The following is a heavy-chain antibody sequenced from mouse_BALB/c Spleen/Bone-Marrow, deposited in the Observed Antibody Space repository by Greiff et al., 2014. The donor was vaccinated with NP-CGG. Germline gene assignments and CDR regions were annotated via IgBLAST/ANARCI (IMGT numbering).Heavy chain of an antibody. V-gene: IGHV1-69*01. CDR2: IDTSDTYT. Sequence: VQLQQSGAELVMPGASVKMSCKASGYTFTDYWMHWVKQRPGQGLEWIGAIDTSDTYTNYSQKFKGKATLTVDESSSTAYMQLSSLTSEDSAVYFCTRGWDGYYFDYWGQGTTLTVSS. J-gene: IGHJ2*01. CDR3: TRGWDGYYFDY. D-gene: IGHD4-1*01. CDR1: GYTFTDYW.